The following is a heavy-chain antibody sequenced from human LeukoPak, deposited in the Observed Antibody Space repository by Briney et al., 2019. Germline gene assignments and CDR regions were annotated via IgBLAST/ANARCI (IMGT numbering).Heavy chain of an antibody. J-gene: IGHJ3*01. CDR3: PRGGNVFVF. CDR2: INSDGDNA. D-gene: IGHD3-16*01. Sequence: GGSLRLSCVASGFTFSSYAMTWVRQAPGKGLEWVSHINSDGDNAYYADSVKGRFAISRDNSKNTLYLQMNSLRAEDTALYYWPRGGNVFVFWAQGKMVTVFS. CDR1: GFTFSSYA. V-gene: IGHV3-23*01.